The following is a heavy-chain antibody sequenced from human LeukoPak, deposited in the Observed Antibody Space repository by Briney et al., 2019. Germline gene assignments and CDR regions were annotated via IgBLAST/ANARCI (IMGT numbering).Heavy chain of an antibody. CDR1: GFTFSSYG. V-gene: IGHV3-30*18. Sequence: PGGSLRLSCAASGFTFSSYGIHWVRQAPGKGLEWVAVISYDGTSKYYADSVKGRFTISRDNSKSTLLLQMNSLRAEDTAVYYCAKDQNAYYYDGSGYPQDYWGQGTLVTVSS. CDR3: AKDQNAYYYDGSGYPQDY. CDR2: ISYDGTSK. J-gene: IGHJ4*02. D-gene: IGHD3-22*01.